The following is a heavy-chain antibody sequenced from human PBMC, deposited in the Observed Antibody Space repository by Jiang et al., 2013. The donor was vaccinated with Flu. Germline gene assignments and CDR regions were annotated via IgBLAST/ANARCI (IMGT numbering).Heavy chain of an antibody. V-gene: IGHV4-30-4*08. J-gene: IGHJ4*02. D-gene: IGHD3-10*01. CDR2: ICHSGST. CDR3: ARAGAAVWLGDHLDF. CDR1: GGSISSGDYC. Sequence: PGLVKPSQTLSLTCTVSGGSISSGDYCWNWIRQSPGKGLEWIGYICHSGSTYYTLSLKSRLTISLDTSNNQISLKLTAVTAADTAVYYCARAGAAVWLGDHLDFWGQGTLVTVSS.